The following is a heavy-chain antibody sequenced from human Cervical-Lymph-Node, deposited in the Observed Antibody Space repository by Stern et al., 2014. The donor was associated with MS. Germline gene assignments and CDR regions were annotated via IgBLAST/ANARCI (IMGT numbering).Heavy chain of an antibody. V-gene: IGHV1-46*02. CDR1: EYTHNNYL. D-gene: IGHD2-15*01. CDR2: INPSGAT. Sequence: VQLVESGSEVKKPGASVKVSCKASEYTHNNYLIHWVRQAPGQRPEWMGVINPSGATNYAQKVQDRVTMTTDASTSTFYMELSRLRSEDTAVYYCAVRYCSGGRCYSVPDVWGQGTTVIVSS. J-gene: IGHJ6*02. CDR3: AVRYCSGGRCYSVPDV.